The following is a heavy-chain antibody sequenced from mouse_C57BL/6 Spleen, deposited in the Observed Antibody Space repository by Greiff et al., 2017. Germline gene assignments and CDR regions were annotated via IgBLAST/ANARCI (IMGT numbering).Heavy chain of an antibody. CDR3: ARTITTVVGDYFDY. CDR2: IYPGSGST. D-gene: IGHD1-1*01. V-gene: IGHV1-55*01. J-gene: IGHJ2*01. Sequence: VQLKQPGAELVKPGASVKMSCKASGYTFTSYWITWVKQRPGQGLEWIGDIYPGSGSTNYNEKFKSKATLTVDTSSSTAYMQLSSLTSEDSAVYYCARTITTVVGDYFDYWGQGTTLTVSS. CDR1: GYTFTSYW.